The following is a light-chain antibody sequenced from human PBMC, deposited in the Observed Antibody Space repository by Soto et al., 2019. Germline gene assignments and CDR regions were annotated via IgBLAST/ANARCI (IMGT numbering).Light chain of an antibody. CDR3: SSYTSSSTPYV. J-gene: IGLJ1*01. Sequence: QSALTQPPSVSGAPGQRVTISCTGSSSNIGAGYDVSWYQQHPGKAPKLMIYDVSNRPSGVSNRFSGSKSGNTASLTISGLQAEDEADYYCSSYTSSSTPYVFGTGTKVTVL. CDR2: DVS. CDR1: SSNIGAGYD. V-gene: IGLV2-14*01.